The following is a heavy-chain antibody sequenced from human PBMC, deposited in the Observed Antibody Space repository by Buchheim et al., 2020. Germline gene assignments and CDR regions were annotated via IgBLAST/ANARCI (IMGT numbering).Heavy chain of an antibody. CDR3: ATGHYGDYVGFDH. CDR1: GVSISINNYY. CDR2: IYYRGSD. D-gene: IGHD4-17*01. Sequence: QLQLQESGPGLVEPSETLSLTCTVSGVSISINNYYWGWVRQPPGKGLEWIGVIYYRGSDYYNPSLESPVTIAVDTSRKHFSVRLNSVTAADTAVYYCATGHYGDYVGFDHWGQGTL. J-gene: IGHJ4*02. V-gene: IGHV4-39*01.